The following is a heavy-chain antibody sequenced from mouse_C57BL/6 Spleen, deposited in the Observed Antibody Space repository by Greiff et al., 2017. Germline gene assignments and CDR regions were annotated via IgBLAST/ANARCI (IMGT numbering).Heavy chain of an antibody. D-gene: IGHD2-3*01. CDR1: GYTFTSYW. J-gene: IGHJ4*01. V-gene: IGHV1-72*01. Sequence: VQLQQPGAELVKPWASVKLSCTASGYTFTSYWMHWVKQRPGRGLEWIGRIDPNSGGTKYNEKFKSKATLTVDKPSSTAYMQLSSLTSEDSAVYYCARFYDGLSYAMDYWGQGTSVTVSS. CDR3: ARFYDGLSYAMDY. CDR2: IDPNSGGT.